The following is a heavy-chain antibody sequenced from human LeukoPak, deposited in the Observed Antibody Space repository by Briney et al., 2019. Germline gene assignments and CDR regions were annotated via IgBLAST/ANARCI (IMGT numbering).Heavy chain of an antibody. V-gene: IGHV1-2*02. J-gene: IGHJ4*02. Sequence: ASVKVYCKASGYTFTGYYMHWVRQAPGQGLEWMGWINPNSGGTNYAQKFQGRVTMTRDTSISTAYMELSRLRSDDTAVYYCATLVVTAVYYFDYWGQGTLVTVSS. CDR2: INPNSGGT. CDR3: ATLVVTAVYYFDY. D-gene: IGHD2-21*02. CDR1: GYTFTGYY.